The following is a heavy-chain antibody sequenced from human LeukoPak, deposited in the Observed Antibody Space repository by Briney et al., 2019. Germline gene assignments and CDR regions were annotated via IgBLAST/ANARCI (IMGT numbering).Heavy chain of an antibody. D-gene: IGHD6-13*01. CDR3: GRDIGAAIGH. J-gene: IGHJ4*02. Sequence: SQTLSLTCAISGDSVSSYSAGWNWIRQSPSRGLEWLGRTYYRSKWYNEYALSVRSRITISPDTSKNQVSLQLNSVTPDDTAFYHCGRDIGAAIGHWGQGTLVTVSS. V-gene: IGHV6-1*01. CDR1: GDSVSSYSAG. CDR2: TYYRSKWYN.